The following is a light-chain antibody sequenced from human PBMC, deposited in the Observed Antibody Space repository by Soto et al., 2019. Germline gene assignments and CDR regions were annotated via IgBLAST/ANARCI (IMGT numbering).Light chain of an antibody. CDR1: SSNIGGSNS. V-gene: IGLV2-14*01. CDR3: GAYRIITNAPVV. J-gene: IGLJ2*01. Sequence: QSALTQPASVSGSPGQSFTISCTGTSSNIGGSNSVSWYQQHPGKAPKLLIYDVSNWPSGVSNRFSGSKSGNTTSLTISGLQAEDEADYYWGAYRIITNAPVVFGGETK. CDR2: DVS.